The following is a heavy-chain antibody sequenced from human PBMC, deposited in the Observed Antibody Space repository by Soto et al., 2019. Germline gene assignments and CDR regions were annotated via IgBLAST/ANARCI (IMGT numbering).Heavy chain of an antibody. Sequence: EVQLVESGGGLVQPGGSLRLSCAASGFTVSSNYMSWVRQAPGKGLEWVSVIYSGGSTYYADSVKGRFTISRHNSKNTLYLQMNGLRAEDTAVYYCARGYSSSWRHFDYWGQGTLVTVSS. D-gene: IGHD6-13*01. V-gene: IGHV3-53*04. CDR1: GFTVSSNY. CDR3: ARGYSSSWRHFDY. J-gene: IGHJ4*02. CDR2: IYSGGST.